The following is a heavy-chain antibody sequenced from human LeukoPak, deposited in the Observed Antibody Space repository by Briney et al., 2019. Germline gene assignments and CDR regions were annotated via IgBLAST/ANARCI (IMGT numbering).Heavy chain of an antibody. J-gene: IGHJ4*02. Sequence: SETLSLTCTVSGGSISSSSYYWGWLRQPPGKGLEWIGSIYYSGSTHYNPSLKSRVTISVDTSKNQFSLKLSSVTAADTAVYYCARDFGSSSTSSTLDYWGQGTLVTVSS. V-gene: IGHV4-39*07. D-gene: IGHD2-2*01. CDR3: ARDFGSSSTSSTLDY. CDR2: IYYSGST. CDR1: GGSISSSSYY.